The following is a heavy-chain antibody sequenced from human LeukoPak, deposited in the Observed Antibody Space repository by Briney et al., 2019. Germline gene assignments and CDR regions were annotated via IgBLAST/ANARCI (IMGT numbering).Heavy chain of an antibody. J-gene: IGHJ1*01. V-gene: IGHV3-23*01. CDR1: GFTLGSYG. CDR3: AIMHGYYDGSGYWVQ. D-gene: IGHD3-22*01. Sequence: GGSLRLSCAASGFTLGSYGMSWVRQAPGKGLEWVSFITPNADRTSYADSVEGRFTISRDNPRNTLYMQMNSLRDEDTAIYYCAIMHGYYDGSGYWVQWGQGTLVTVSS. CDR2: ITPNADRT.